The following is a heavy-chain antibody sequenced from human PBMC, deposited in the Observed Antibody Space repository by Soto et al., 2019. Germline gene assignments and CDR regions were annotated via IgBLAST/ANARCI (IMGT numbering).Heavy chain of an antibody. V-gene: IGHV3-15*01. CDR1: GFTFSNAW. D-gene: IGHD6-13*01. CDR2: IKTKTDGGTA. CDR3: TTGYSSIS. J-gene: IGHJ5*02. Sequence: PGGALRLYCAASGFTFSNAWMSWVRQAPGKGLEWVGRIKTKTDGGTADYAAPVKGRFTISRDDSKNTLYLQMSSLKTEATAVYYCTTGYSSISWGQGTLVTVSS.